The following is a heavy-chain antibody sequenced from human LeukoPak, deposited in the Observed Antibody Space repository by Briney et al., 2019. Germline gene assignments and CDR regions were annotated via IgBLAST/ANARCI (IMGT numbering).Heavy chain of an antibody. Sequence: GGSLRLSCAASGFTFSSYGMHWVRQAPGKGLEWVAFIRYDGSNQYYADSVKGRFTISRDNAKNSLYLQVNSLRAEDTALHYCAVIAAAGTFDYWGQGTLVTVSS. CDR3: AVIAAAGTFDY. J-gene: IGHJ4*02. V-gene: IGHV3-30*02. D-gene: IGHD6-13*01. CDR1: GFTFSSYG. CDR2: IRYDGSNQ.